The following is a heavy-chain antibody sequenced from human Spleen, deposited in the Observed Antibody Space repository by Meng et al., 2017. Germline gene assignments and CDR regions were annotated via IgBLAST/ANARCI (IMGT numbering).Heavy chain of an antibody. CDR1: GGSISSCSYH. V-gene: IGHV4-61*02. Sequence: SCTVSGGSISSCSYHWIWIRQPAGKGLEWIGRIYTSGSTNYNPSLKSRVTISVDTSKNQYPLKLSSVTAADTAMYYCARFYCGGGSCYAYFDYWGQGTLVTVSS. CDR3: ARFYCGGGSCYAYFDY. D-gene: IGHD2-15*01. J-gene: IGHJ4*02. CDR2: IYTSGST.